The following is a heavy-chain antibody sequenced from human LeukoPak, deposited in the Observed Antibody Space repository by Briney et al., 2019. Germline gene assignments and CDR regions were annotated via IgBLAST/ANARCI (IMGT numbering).Heavy chain of an antibody. J-gene: IGHJ4*02. CDR3: ARRTAYDIVAGYADY. Sequence: ASVKVSCKASGYTFTSYGISWVQQAPGQGLAGMGWINAYNGNTNYAQNLQGRVTMTTGTSTSTAYMELRSLRSDDTAVYYCARRTAYDIVAGYADYWREGTLVSVSS. CDR2: INAYNGNT. V-gene: IGHV1-18*01. D-gene: IGHD3-9*01. CDR1: GYTFTSYG.